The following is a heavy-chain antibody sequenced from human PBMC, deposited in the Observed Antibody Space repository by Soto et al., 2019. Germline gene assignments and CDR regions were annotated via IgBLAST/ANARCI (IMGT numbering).Heavy chain of an antibody. CDR3: AKEGEHSSGWANFDY. D-gene: IGHD6-19*01. CDR2: IIGSGGST. V-gene: IGHV3-23*01. Sequence: EVQLLESGGGLVQPGGSLRLSCAASGFTFSSYAIGWVRQAPGKGLDRVSAIIGSGGSTYSADSVKGRFTISRANSKNTLYLQMNSLRAEDTAVYYCAKEGEHSSGWANFDYWGQGTMVTVSS. CDR1: GFTFSSYA. J-gene: IGHJ4*02.